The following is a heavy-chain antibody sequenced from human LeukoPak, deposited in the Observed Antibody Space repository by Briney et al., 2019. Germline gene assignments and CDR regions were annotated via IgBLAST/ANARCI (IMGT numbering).Heavy chain of an antibody. J-gene: IGHJ4*02. CDR3: ARLILVGATTDY. CDR2: IIPILGIA. Sequence: SVKVSCKASGGTFSSYTISWVRQAPGQGPEWMGRIIPILGIANYAQKFQGRVTITADKSTSTAYMELSSLRSEDTAVYYCARLILVGATTDYWGQGTLVTVSS. CDR1: GGTFSSYT. V-gene: IGHV1-69*02. D-gene: IGHD1-26*01.